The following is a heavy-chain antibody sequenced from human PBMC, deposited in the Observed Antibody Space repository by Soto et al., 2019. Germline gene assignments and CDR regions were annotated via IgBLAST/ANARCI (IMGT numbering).Heavy chain of an antibody. V-gene: IGHV1-69*02. CDR2: IIPILGIA. J-gene: IGHJ6*02. Sequence: QVQLVQSGAEVKKPGSSVKISCKASGGTFSSYTISWVRQAPGQGLEWMGRIIPILGIANYAQKFQGRVPISADKSASTAYMELSSLRSEDTHVYDCATLTGMVAAKPLYSGMVVWGQGTTVTVS. D-gene: IGHD2-15*01. CDR1: GGTFSSYT. CDR3: ATLTGMVAAKPLYSGMVV.